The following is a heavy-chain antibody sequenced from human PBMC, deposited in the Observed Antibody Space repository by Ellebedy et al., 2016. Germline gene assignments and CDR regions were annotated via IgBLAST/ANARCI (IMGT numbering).Heavy chain of an antibody. CDR2: VNTFSGNT. CDR3: AKTSGWGYGEN. Sequence: ASVKVSXKASGYTFTTFSITWVRQVPGQGLEWMGFVNTFSGNTKFAQKFQGRVSMTTDSSTHTAYMDLRSLRSDDTAMYYCAKTSGWGYGENWGLGTLVTVSS. V-gene: IGHV1-18*04. CDR1: GYTFTTFS. D-gene: IGHD3-10*01. J-gene: IGHJ4*02.